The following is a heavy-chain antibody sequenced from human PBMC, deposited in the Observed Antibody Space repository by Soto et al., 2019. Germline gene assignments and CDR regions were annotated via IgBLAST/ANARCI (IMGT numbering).Heavy chain of an antibody. Sequence: EAQLMESGGGLVQPGGSLRLSCAASGFTFSSYWMSWVRQAPGKGLEWVANIKQDGGDKYYVDSVQGRFIISRDNAKNSLYPQMDSLRAEDTAVYYCARVAGLAGHVWGQGTLVTVSS. CDR1: GFTFSSYW. CDR2: IKQDGGDK. J-gene: IGHJ4*02. CDR3: ARVAGLAGHV. D-gene: IGHD6-19*01. V-gene: IGHV3-7*01.